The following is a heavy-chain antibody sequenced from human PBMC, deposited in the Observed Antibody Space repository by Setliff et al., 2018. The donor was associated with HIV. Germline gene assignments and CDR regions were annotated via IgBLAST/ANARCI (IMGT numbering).Heavy chain of an antibody. J-gene: IGHJ6*03. Sequence: SETLSLSCTVSGGSISSGGYYWSWIRQHPGKGLEWIGYIYYSGSTYYNPSLKSRVTISVDTSKNQFSLKLSSVTAADTAVYYGARSKKRGDYYYYYYYMDVWGKGTTVTVSS. CDR3: ARSKKRGDYYYYYYYMDV. CDR2: IYYSGST. D-gene: IGHD3-16*01. V-gene: IGHV4-31*03. CDR1: GGSISSGGYY.